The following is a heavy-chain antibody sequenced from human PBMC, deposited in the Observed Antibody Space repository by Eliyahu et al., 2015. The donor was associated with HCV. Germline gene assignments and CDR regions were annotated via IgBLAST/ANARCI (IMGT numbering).Heavy chain of an antibody. Sequence: EVQLVXSGGGLVQPGGSLRLXCXASGXTFSSYAMHWVRQAPGKGLEYVSAISSNGGSTYYANSVKGRFTISRDNSKNTLYLQMGSLRAEDMAVYYCARFSKGASLDPWGQGTLVTVSS. V-gene: IGHV3-64*01. J-gene: IGHJ5*02. CDR1: GXTFSSYA. D-gene: IGHD1-26*01. CDR2: ISSNGGST. CDR3: ARFSKGASLDP.